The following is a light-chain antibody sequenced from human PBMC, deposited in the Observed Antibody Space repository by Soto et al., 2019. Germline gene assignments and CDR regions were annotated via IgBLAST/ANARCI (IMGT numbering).Light chain of an antibody. CDR2: DAS. V-gene: IGKV1-39*01. CDR3: QQSYTTPLT. CDR1: QSISSY. Sequence: DIQITQSPSSLSASVGDRVTITCRASQSISSYLNWYQQKPGKAPKVLIYDASSLQSGVPSRFSGSGSGTDFTLTISSLQPEDFATYYCQQSYTTPLTFGGGTKVDIK. J-gene: IGKJ4*01.